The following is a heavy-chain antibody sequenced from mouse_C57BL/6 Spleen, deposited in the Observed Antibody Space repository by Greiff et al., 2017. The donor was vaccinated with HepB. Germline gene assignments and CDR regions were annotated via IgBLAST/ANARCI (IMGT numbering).Heavy chain of an antibody. J-gene: IGHJ1*03. CDR3: ARGGDYGGYVDV. D-gene: IGHD1-1*01. V-gene: IGHV1-55*01. Sequence: QVQLQQSGAELVKPGASVKMSCKASGYTFTSYWITWVKQRPGQGLEWIGDIYPGSGSTNYNEKFKSKATLTVDTSSSTAYMQLSSLTSEDSAVYYCARGGDYGGYVDVWGTGTTVTVSS. CDR1: GYTFTSYW. CDR2: IYPGSGST.